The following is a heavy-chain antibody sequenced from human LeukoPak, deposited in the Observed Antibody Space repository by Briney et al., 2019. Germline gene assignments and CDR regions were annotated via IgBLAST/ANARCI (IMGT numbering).Heavy chain of an antibody. CDR2: IYYSGST. CDR3: ARTKLNWNAFDS. CDR1: GGSISSSSYY. J-gene: IGHJ4*02. V-gene: IGHV4-39*07. Sequence: SETLSLTCTVSGGSISSSSYYWGWIRQPPGKGLEWIGSIYYSGSTYYNPSLKSRVTMSVDTSKNQFSLKLTSVTALDTAVYYCARTKLNWNAFDSWGQGTLVTVSS. D-gene: IGHD1-20*01.